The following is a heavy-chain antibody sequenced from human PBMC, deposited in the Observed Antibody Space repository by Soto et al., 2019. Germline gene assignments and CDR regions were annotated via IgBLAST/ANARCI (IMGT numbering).Heavy chain of an antibody. D-gene: IGHD3-16*02. CDR2: INHSGST. Sequence: TSETLSLTCAVYGGSFSGYYWSWIRQPPGKGLEWIGEINHSGSTNYNPSLKSRVTISVDTSKNQFSLKLSSVTAADTAVYYCARAMITFGGVIPYRTDYWGQGTLVTVSS. V-gene: IGHV4-34*01. CDR3: ARAMITFGGVIPYRTDY. CDR1: GGSFSGYY. J-gene: IGHJ4*02.